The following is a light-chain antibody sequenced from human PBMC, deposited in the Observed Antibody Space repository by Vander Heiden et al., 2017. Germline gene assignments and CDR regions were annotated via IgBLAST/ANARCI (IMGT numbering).Light chain of an antibody. CDR2: KDS. V-gene: IGLV3-25*03. CDR1: ALPKQY. J-gene: IGLJ3*02. Sequence: SSELTQLPSVSVSPGQTARITCSGDALPKQYAYWYQQKPGQAPVLVIYKDSERPSGIPERFSGSSSGTTVTLTISGVQAEDEADYYCQSADSSGTWVFGGGTKLTV. CDR3: QSADSSGTWV.